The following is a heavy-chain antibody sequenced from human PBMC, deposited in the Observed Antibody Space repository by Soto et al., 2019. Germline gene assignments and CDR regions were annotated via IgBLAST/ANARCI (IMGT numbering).Heavy chain of an antibody. V-gene: IGHV1-18*04. J-gene: IGHJ4*02. Sequence: QDHLVQSGGEVKKPGASAKVSCKASGYTFKNYGINWVRQAPGRGLEWVAWISASKGDKSYAQNLQGRVTVTTETLTNTAYMELRSLRPDDTAVYFCVLGGLETGYYRDMDYWGQGTLVSVSS. D-gene: IGHD3-9*01. CDR3: VLGGLETGYYRDMDY. CDR1: GYTFKNYG. CDR2: ISASKGDK.